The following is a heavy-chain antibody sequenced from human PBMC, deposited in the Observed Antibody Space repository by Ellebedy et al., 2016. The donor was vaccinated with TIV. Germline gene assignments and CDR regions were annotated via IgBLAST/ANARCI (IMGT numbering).Heavy chain of an antibody. CDR3: AKRDSSGYYYARLFDY. J-gene: IGHJ4*02. D-gene: IGHD3-22*01. CDR2: ITASGERT. CDR1: GFTFSIFA. V-gene: IGHV3-23*01. Sequence: GGSLRLSCAASGFTFSIFAMSWVRQAPGKGLEWVSTITASGERTYYAGSVTGRFTISRDNAKNTLYLQMNSLRAEDTAVYYCAKRDSSGYYYARLFDYWGQGTLVTVSS.